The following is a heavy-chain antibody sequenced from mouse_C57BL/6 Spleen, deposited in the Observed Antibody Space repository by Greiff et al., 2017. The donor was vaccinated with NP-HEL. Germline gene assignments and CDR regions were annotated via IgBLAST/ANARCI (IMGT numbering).Heavy chain of an antibody. CDR2: IDPSDSET. CDR1: GYTFTSYW. V-gene: IGHV1-52*01. D-gene: IGHD1-1*01. CDR3: ARSPTTVVAPYYYAMDY. Sequence: QVQLQQPGAELVRPGSSVKLSCKASGYTFTSYWMHWVKQRPIQGLEWIGNIDPSDSETHYNQKFKDKATLTVDKSSSTAYMQLSSLTSEDSAVYYGARSPTTVVAPYYYAMDYWGQGTSVTVSS. J-gene: IGHJ4*01.